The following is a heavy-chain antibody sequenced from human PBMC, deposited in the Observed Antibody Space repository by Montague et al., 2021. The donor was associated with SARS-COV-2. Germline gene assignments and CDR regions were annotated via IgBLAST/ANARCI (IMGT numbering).Heavy chain of an antibody. CDR3: ARLAVGYCTNGVCYTAFDY. V-gene: IGHV4-59*08. CDR2: IYYSGST. Sequence: SETLSLTCTVSGGSISSYYWSWIRRPPGKGLEWIGYIYYSGSTNYNPSLKSRVTISVDTSKNQFSLKLSSVTAADTAVYYCARLAVGYCTNGVCYTAFDYWGQGTLVTVSS. CDR1: GGSISSYY. J-gene: IGHJ4*02. D-gene: IGHD2-8*01.